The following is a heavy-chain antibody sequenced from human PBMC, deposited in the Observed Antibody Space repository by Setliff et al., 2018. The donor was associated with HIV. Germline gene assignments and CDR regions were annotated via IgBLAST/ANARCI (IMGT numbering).Heavy chain of an antibody. CDR1: GGSINNYF. Sequence: PSETLSLTCTVSGGSINNYFWSWIRQPPGKGLEWLGCLYYTGRANYNPSLKSRLTVSVDPSKNQFSLKLSSVTAADTAVYYCARDGYNYKKGTSYMDVWGKGTTVTVSS. CDR2: LYYTGRA. D-gene: IGHD5-12*01. J-gene: IGHJ6*03. V-gene: IGHV4-59*01. CDR3: ARDGYNYKKGTSYMDV.